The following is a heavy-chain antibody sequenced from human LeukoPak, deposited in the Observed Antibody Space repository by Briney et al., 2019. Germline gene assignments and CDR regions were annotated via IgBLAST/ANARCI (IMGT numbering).Heavy chain of an antibody. CDR2: ILFDGSNT. Sequence: GGSLRLSCAASGFTFSNFNMHWVRQSPGKGLEWVAFILFDGSNTKYEDSVKGRFTVSRDNSKNTLYLQMNTLRTEDTAVYYCARQKLSGTYLPDYWGQGTLVTVSS. CDR1: GFTFSNFN. CDR3: ARQKLSGTYLPDY. V-gene: IGHV3-30*02. J-gene: IGHJ4*02. D-gene: IGHD3-10*01.